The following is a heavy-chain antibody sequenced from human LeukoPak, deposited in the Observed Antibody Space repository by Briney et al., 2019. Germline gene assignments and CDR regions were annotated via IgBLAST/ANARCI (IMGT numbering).Heavy chain of an antibody. CDR2: IIPIFGTA. CDR1: GGTFSSYA. D-gene: IGHD5-18*01. Sequence: ASVNVSCKASGGTFSSYAISWVRQAPGQGLEWMGGIIPIFGTANYAQKFQGRVTITADKSTSTAYMELSSLRSEDTAVYYCARSPVRGYSYQNYYGMDVWGKGTTVTVSS. V-gene: IGHV1-69*06. CDR3: ARSPVRGYSYQNYYGMDV. J-gene: IGHJ6*04.